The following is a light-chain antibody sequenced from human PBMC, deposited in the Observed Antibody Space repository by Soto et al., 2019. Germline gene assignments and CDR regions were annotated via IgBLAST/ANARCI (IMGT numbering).Light chain of an antibody. CDR3: QQYNTWRSIS. CDR2: DTS. CDR1: QSISNK. J-gene: IGKJ5*01. Sequence: EIVMTQSPATLSVSPGXRATLSCRASQSISNKLAWYQHRPGQAPRLLVYDTSTRAAGIPARFTGSGSGTDFTLTISSLQSEDFAVYYCQQYNTWRSISFRQGTRLEIK. V-gene: IGKV3-15*01.